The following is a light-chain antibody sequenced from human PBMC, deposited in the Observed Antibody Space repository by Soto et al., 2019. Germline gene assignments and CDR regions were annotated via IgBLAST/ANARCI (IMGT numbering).Light chain of an antibody. CDR1: SSDIGTFSS. J-gene: IGLJ2*01. V-gene: IGLV2-8*01. CDR2: GVS. Sequence: QSALTQPPSASGSPGQSVTISCTGTSSDIGTFSSISWYQQYPGKAPKLMIFGVSQRPSGVPDRFSGSKSANTASLTDSGLQDEDEAEYYCSSQAGSDSLMVFGGGTKVTVL. CDR3: SSQAGSDSLMV.